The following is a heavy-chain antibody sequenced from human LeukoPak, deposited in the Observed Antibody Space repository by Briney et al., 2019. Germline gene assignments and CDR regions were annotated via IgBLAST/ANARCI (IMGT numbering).Heavy chain of an antibody. CDR2: INHSGST. V-gene: IGHV4-34*01. J-gene: IGHJ5*02. CDR1: GGSFSGYY. CDR3: ARTSSDLVQYSSSFNWFDP. Sequence: PSETLSLTCAVYGGSFSGYYWSWIRQPPGKGLEWIGEINHSGSTNYNPSLKSRVTISVDTSKNQFSLKLSSVTAADTAVYYCARTSSDLVQYSSSFNWFDPWGQGTLVTVSS. D-gene: IGHD6-13*01.